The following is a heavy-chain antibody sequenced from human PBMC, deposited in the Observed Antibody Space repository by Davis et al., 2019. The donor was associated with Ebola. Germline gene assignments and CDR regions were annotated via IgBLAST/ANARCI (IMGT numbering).Heavy chain of an antibody. CDR2: IYYSGST. Sequence: MPSETLSLTCAVYGGSFSGYYWSWIRQPPGKGLEWIGYIYYSGSTNYNPSLKSRVTISVDTSKNQFSLKLSSVTAADTAVYYCARGNTAMVTMNWFDPWGQGTLVTVSS. J-gene: IGHJ5*02. CDR3: ARGNTAMVTMNWFDP. V-gene: IGHV4-59*01. CDR1: GGSFSGYY. D-gene: IGHD5-18*01.